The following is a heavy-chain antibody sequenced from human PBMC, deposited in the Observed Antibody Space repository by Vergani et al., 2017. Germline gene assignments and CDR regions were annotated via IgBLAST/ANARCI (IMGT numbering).Heavy chain of an antibody. CDR1: GGSLDIHSQT. V-gene: IGHV4-61*02. J-gene: IGHJ3*02. Sequence: QVLLQESGPGLVKPSQTLSLTCSFSGGSLDIHSQTWGWIRQPAGEGLEWIGLIDVKGNSNFSPSLASRVTMSADASRGRFSLNLRSVTTSDTAVYYCVRVLHTSYILGAFDIWGQGIKVTVSS. CDR3: VRVLHTSYILGAFDI. D-gene: IGHD2-21*01. CDR2: IDVKGNS.